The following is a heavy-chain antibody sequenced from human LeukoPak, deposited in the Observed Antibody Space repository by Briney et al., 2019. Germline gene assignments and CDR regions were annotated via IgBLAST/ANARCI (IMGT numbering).Heavy chain of an antibody. CDR3: ARNRHYGSGSYHCDY. J-gene: IGHJ4*02. CDR1: GYTFPNFG. V-gene: IGHV1-18*01. D-gene: IGHD3-10*01. CDR2: ISPYNGDT. Sequence: ASVKVSCKPSGYTFPNFGLSWVRQAPGQGLEWMGWISPYNGDTNYAHKFQDRFTMTTDTSTTTAYMELRSLRSDDTAVYYCARNRHYGSGSYHCDYWGQGTLVSVSS.